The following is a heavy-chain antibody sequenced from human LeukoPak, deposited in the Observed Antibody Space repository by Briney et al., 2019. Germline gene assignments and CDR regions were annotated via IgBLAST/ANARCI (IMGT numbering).Heavy chain of an antibody. CDR3: ARWHSLATDTG. CDR1: GYTFTSYD. Sequence: GASVKVSCKASGYTFTSYDINRVRQATGQGLEWMGWMNPNSGNTGYAQKLQGRVTMTRNTSISTAYMELSSLRSEDTAVYYCARWHSLATDTGWGQGTLVTVSS. CDR2: MNPNSGNT. J-gene: IGHJ4*02. D-gene: IGHD1-14*01. V-gene: IGHV1-8*01.